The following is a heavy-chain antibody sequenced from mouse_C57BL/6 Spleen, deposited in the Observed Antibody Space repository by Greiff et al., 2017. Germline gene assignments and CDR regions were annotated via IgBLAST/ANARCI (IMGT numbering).Heavy chain of an antibody. J-gene: IGHJ4*01. V-gene: IGHV5-9-1*02. Sequence: EVKLMESGAGLVKPGGSLKLSCAASGFTFSSYAMSWVSQTPEKRLEWVAYISSGGDYLYYADTVQGRFTISSDNARNTLYLQMSSLKSEDTAMYYGTRVPFYYVSSLYAMDYWGQGTSVTVSS. D-gene: IGHD1-1*01. CDR3: TRVPFYYVSSLYAMDY. CDR2: ISSGGDYL. CDR1: GFTFSSYA.